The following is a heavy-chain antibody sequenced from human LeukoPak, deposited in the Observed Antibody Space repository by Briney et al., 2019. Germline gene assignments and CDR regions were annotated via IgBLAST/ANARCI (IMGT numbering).Heavy chain of an antibody. J-gene: IGHJ1*01. CDR2: LSNSGST. CDR3: ARATETFSWFLQH. CDR1: GGSLGSHY. Sequence: SETLSLTCFVSGGSLGSHYWSWIRQPPGKGLEWIGHLSNSGSTNYNPSLKSRVTISVDTSKNQFSLKLNSVTAADTAVYYCARATETFSWFLQHWGQGTLVTVSS. D-gene: IGHD6-13*01. V-gene: IGHV4-59*11.